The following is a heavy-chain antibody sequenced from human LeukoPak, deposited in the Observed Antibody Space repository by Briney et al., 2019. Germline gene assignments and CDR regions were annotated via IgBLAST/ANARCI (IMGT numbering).Heavy chain of an antibody. Sequence: GGSLRLSCAASGFTFSSYAMSWVRQAPGKGLEWVSAISGSGGSTYYADSVKGRFTISRDNSKNTLYLQMNGLRAEDTAVYYCAKDSGYSYGYGGDWGQGTLVTVSS. CDR1: GFTFSSYA. CDR3: AKDSGYSYGYGGD. D-gene: IGHD5-18*01. V-gene: IGHV3-23*01. J-gene: IGHJ4*02. CDR2: ISGSGGST.